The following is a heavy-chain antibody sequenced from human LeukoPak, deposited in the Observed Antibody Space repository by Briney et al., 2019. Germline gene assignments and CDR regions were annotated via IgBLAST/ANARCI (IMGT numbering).Heavy chain of an antibody. CDR2: IYYSGST. CDR1: GGSISSSSYY. D-gene: IGHD5-24*01. Sequence: SETLSLTCTVSGGSISSSSYYWGWIRQPPGKGLEWIGSIYYSGSTYYNPSLKSRVTLSLDTSKNQFSLRLSSVTAADTAVYYCARRGRWLRVAFDIWGQGTMVTVSS. CDR3: ARRGRWLRVAFDI. V-gene: IGHV4-39*07. J-gene: IGHJ3*02.